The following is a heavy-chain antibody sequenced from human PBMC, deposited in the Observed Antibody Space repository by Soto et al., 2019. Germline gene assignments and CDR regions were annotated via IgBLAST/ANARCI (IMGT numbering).Heavy chain of an antibody. D-gene: IGHD3-10*01. CDR1: GGSISSGGYY. Sequence: SETLSLTCTVSGGSISSGGYYWSWIRQHPGKGLEWIGYIYYSGSTYYNPSLKSRVTISVDTSKNQFSLKLSSVTAADTAVYYCARMYYYGSGSYYNGSFYYGMDVWGQGTTVTVTS. J-gene: IGHJ6*02. CDR2: IYYSGST. CDR3: ARMYYYGSGSYYNGSFYYGMDV. V-gene: IGHV4-31*03.